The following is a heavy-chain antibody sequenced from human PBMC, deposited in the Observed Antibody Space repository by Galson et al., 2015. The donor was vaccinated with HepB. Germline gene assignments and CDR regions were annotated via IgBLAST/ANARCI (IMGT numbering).Heavy chain of an antibody. J-gene: IGHJ4*02. CDR2: ISGSGSRT. Sequence: SLRLSCAASGFTFSSYAMSWVRQAPGKGLEWVSGISGSGSRTYYADSVKGRFTISRDNSKNTLYLQMNSLRAEDTAVYYCARTQGGGYYKERFDYWGQGTLVTVSS. CDR3: ARTQGGGYYKERFDY. V-gene: IGHV3-23*01. D-gene: IGHD3-3*01. CDR1: GFTFSSYA.